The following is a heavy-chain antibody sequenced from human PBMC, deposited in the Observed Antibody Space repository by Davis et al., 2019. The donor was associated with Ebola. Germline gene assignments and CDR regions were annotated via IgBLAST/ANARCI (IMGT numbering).Heavy chain of an antibody. Sequence: PGGSLRLSCAASGFTFSSYSMNWVRQAPGKGLEWASSISSSSTYIYYADSVKGRFTISRDNAKNSLYLQMNRLRAEDTAVYYCTRDLELSGGMDVWGQGTTVTVSS. J-gene: IGHJ6*02. D-gene: IGHD3-16*02. CDR3: TRDLELSGGMDV. V-gene: IGHV3-21*01. CDR2: ISSSSTYI. CDR1: GFTFSSYS.